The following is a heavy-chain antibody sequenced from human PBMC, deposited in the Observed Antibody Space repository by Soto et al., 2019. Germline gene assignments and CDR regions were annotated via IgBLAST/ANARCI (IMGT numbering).Heavy chain of an antibody. CDR2: IIPIFGTA. V-gene: IGHV1-69*01. D-gene: IGHD2-15*01. CDR1: EGTFSSFA. J-gene: IGHJ4*02. CDR3: AREGVASGEFDY. Sequence: QVQLVQSGAEVKKPGSSVKVSCKASEGTFSSFAISWVRRALGQGLEWMGGIIPIFGTANYAQKFQGRVTITADESTSTAYMELSSLRSEDTAVYYCAREGVASGEFDYWGQGTLVTVSS.